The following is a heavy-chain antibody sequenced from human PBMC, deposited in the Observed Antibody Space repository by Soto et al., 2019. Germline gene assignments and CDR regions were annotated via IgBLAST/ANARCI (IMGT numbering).Heavy chain of an antibody. J-gene: IGHJ4*02. CDR3: ARGGTYCGGGSCYLKYYFDY. CDR2: IGRVADT. V-gene: IGHV3-13*01. D-gene: IGHD2-15*01. Sequence: EVQLVESGGGLVQPGGSLRLSCAASGFTFRSYDMHWVRQVTGKGLEWVSGIGRVADTFYPDSVKGRFTISRENAKNSLYLQMNSLRAGDTAVYYCARGGTYCGGGSCYLKYYFDYWGQGTLVTVSS. CDR1: GFTFRSYD.